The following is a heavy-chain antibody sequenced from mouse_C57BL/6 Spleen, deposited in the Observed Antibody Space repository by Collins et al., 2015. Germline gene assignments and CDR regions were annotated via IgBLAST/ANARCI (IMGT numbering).Heavy chain of an antibody. CDR2: IDPSDSYT. CDR3: ATYYD. Sequence: QVQLQQPRAELVKPGASVKLSCKASGYTFTSYWMQWVKQRPGQGLEWIGEIDPSDSYTNYNQKFKGKATLTVDTSSSTAYMQLSSLTSEDSAVYYCATYYDWGQGTLVTVSA. V-gene: IGHV1-50*01. CDR1: GYTFTSYW. D-gene: IGHD1-1*01. J-gene: IGHJ3*01.